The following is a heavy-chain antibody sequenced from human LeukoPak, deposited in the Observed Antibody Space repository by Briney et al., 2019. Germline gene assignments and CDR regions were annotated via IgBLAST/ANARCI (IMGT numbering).Heavy chain of an antibody. D-gene: IGHD3-3*01. CDR1: GYTFTGYY. J-gene: IGHJ4*02. V-gene: IGHV1-8*03. Sequence: ASVKVSCKASGYTFTGYYMHWVRQAPGQGLEWMGWMNPNSGNTGYAQKFQGRVTITRNTSISTAYMELSSLRSEDTAVYYCARFWSGYYTGDYWGQGTLVTVSS. CDR3: ARFWSGYYTGDY. CDR2: MNPNSGNT.